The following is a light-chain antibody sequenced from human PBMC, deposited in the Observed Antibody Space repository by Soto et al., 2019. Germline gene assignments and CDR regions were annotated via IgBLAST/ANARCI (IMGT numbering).Light chain of an antibody. J-gene: IGLJ3*02. CDR1: SGHSSYA. CDR3: QTWGAGNWV. Sequence: QPVLTQSPSASASLGASVKLTCTLSSGHSSYAIAWHQQQPEKGPRYLMKLNSDGSHSKGDGIPDRFSGSSSGAERYLTISSLQSEDEADYYCQTWGAGNWVFGEGTQLTVL. CDR2: LNSDGSH. V-gene: IGLV4-69*01.